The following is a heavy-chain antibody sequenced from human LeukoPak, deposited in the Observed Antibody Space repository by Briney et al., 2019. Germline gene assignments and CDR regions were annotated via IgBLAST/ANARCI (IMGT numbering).Heavy chain of an antibody. D-gene: IGHD3-22*01. V-gene: IGHV4-31*03. CDR1: GGSISSISYY. Sequence: SETLSLTCTISGGSISSISYYWGWIRQHPGKGLEWIGYIYYSGSTYYNPSLKSRVTISVDTSKNQFSLKLSSVTAADTAVYYCARVPVYYYDSSGYLVGYYGMGVWGQGTTVTVSS. CDR3: ARVPVYYYDSSGYLVGYYGMGV. J-gene: IGHJ6*02. CDR2: IYYSGST.